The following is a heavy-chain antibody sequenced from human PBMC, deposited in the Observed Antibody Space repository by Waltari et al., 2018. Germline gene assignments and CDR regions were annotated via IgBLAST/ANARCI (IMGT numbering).Heavy chain of an antibody. D-gene: IGHD2-15*01. CDR3: AKAFARYCSSYDCYYGMDV. Sequence: EVQLVESGGGLVQPGRSLRLSCVVSGFPFDEYAMHWVRQAPGKGLEWFAGIRWTSDNIGYADSVKGRFTIYRDNARNSLYLQMTSLRSEDTALYYCAKAFARYCSSYDCYYGMDVWGQGTTVTVSS. J-gene: IGHJ6*02. V-gene: IGHV3-9*01. CDR2: IRWTSDNI. CDR1: GFPFDEYA.